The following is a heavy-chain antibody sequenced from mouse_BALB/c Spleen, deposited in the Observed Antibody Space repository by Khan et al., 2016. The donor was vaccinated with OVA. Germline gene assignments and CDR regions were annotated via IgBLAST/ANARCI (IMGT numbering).Heavy chain of an antibody. V-gene: IGHV1S130*01. J-gene: IGHJ4*01. CDR1: GYTFSSSW. Sequence: QVQLQQSGSVLVRPGASVKLSCKASGYTFSSSWMHWAKQRPGQGLEWIGEIHTDSGNTNYNETLKGKATLTVATSASTTYVDLRSLTSEDAAVCYSASVRYYGYAMDYWGQGTSVTVSS. CDR3: ASVRYYGYAMDY. CDR2: IHTDSGNT. D-gene: IGHD1-1*02.